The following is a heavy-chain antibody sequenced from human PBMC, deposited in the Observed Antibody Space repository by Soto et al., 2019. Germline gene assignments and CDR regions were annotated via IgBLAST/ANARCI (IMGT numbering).Heavy chain of an antibody. Sequence: PSETLSLTCSVSGGSLRNYYWSWIRRPPGKGLEWLGFVYYTGNTKYSPSLKGRVTIAADTSRNQFSLNVTSVTAAATAVYYCARYPSYRPHFDYWGQGTLVTVSS. CDR2: VYYTGNT. CDR3: ARYPSYRPHFDY. V-gene: IGHV4-59*08. CDR1: GGSLRNYY. D-gene: IGHD3-16*02. J-gene: IGHJ4*02.